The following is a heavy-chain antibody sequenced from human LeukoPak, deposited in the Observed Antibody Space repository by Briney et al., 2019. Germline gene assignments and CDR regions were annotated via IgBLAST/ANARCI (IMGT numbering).Heavy chain of an antibody. Sequence: GGSLRLSCAASGFTFTNHPMHWVRQASGKRLEYVSAISPSGDWTWYADSVKGRFTISRDNSKNTLYLQMNSLRAEDTAVYYCAKDVGEGYSNYGIFDYWGQGTLVTVSS. J-gene: IGHJ4*02. V-gene: IGHV3-64*04. CDR1: GFTFTNHP. CDR2: ISPSGDWT. CDR3: AKDVGEGYSNYGIFDY. D-gene: IGHD4-11*01.